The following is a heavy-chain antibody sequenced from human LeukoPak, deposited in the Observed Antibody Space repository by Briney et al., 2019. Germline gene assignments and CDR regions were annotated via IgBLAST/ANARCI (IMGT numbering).Heavy chain of an antibody. Sequence: GGSLRLSCAASGFTFGSYGMHWVRQAPGKGLEWVAVISHDGRKKFYVDFVKSRFTISRDNSENTLYLQMNSLRTEDTAMYYCVKDTAMEPYDYYYYGMDVWGQGTTITVSS. CDR2: ISHDGRKK. J-gene: IGHJ6*02. D-gene: IGHD5-18*01. V-gene: IGHV3-30*18. CDR3: VKDTAMEPYDYYYYGMDV. CDR1: GFTFGSYG.